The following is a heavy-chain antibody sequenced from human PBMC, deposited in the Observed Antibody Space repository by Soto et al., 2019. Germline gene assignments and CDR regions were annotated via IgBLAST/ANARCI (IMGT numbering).Heavy chain of an antibody. Sequence: QVQLQQWGAGLLKPSETLSLTCAVYGGSFSGYYWSWIRQPPGKGLEWIGEINHSGNTNYNASLKRRXXIXVTXSKNQFSLKLSSVTAADTAVYYCARGRWLRSAFDYWGQGTLVTVSS. CDR2: INHSGNT. CDR1: GGSFSGYY. V-gene: IGHV4-34*01. CDR3: ARGRWLRSAFDY. D-gene: IGHD5-12*01. J-gene: IGHJ4*02.